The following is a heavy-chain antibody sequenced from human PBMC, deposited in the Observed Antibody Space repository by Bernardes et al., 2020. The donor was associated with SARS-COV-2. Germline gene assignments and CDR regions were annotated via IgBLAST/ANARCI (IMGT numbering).Heavy chain of an antibody. CDR2: IFFDGSNE. D-gene: IGHD4-17*01. V-gene: IGHV3-30*12. CDR1: GFSLSDYG. CDR3: AGGDYPQGGDY. J-gene: IGHJ4*02. Sequence: GGSLRLSCEASGFSLSDYGMHWVRQAPGKGLEWVAGIFFDGSNEYHADSVKGRFTISRDNSKNSLFLQMNSLRADDTAVYYCAGGDYPQGGDYWGQGTLVTVAS.